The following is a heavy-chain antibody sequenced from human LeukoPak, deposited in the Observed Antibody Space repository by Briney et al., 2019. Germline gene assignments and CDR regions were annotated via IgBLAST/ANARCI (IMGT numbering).Heavy chain of an antibody. V-gene: IGHV3-23*01. D-gene: IGHD1-26*01. CDR2: ISGSGASI. J-gene: IGHJ4*01. Sequence: GGSLRLSCAASGFTFSNAWMSWVRQAPGKGLDWVSGISGSGASIYYADSVKGRFTISRDNSKNTLYLQMNSVRSEDTALYYCAKPSGSGVDYWGQGTRVTVSS. CDR3: AKPSGSGVDY. CDR1: GFTFSNAW.